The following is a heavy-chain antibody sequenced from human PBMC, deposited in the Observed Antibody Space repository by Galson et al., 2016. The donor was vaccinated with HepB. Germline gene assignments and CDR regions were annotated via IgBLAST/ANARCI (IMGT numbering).Heavy chain of an antibody. Sequence: SVKVSCKASGYKFRSYGIDWVRQAPGQGLEWLGWISTYNGNTNYARKFQDRVTLTTDTSTNTVYMELRSLTSDDTAVYYCASDRQWLRESSHYWGQGTLVTVSS. J-gene: IGHJ4*02. CDR1: GYKFRSYG. CDR2: ISTYNGNT. D-gene: IGHD3-10*01. V-gene: IGHV1-18*01. CDR3: ASDRQWLRESSHY.